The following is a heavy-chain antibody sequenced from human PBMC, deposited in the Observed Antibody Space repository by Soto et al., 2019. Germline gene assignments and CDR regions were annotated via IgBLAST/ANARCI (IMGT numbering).Heavy chain of an antibody. CDR3: ARDHPVGYGMDV. V-gene: IGHV4-31*02. CDR2: NYYTGNK. Sequence: WTWIRQHPGKGLEWIGNNYYTGNKYYNPSLKSRVTISVDRSKNQFSLKLNSVTAADTAVYYCARDHPVGYGMDVWGQGTTVTVSS. J-gene: IGHJ6*02. D-gene: IGHD1-26*01.